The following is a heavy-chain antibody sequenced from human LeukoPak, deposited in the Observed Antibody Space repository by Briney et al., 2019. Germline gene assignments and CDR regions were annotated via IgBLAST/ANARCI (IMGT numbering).Heavy chain of an antibody. CDR1: GFTFSGYA. Sequence: PGGSLRLSCAASGFTFSGYAMSWVRQAPGKGLEWVSAISGSGGSTYYADSVKGRFTISRDNSKNTLYLQMNSLRAEDTAVYYCAKNGVLIYYFDYWGQGTLVTVSS. V-gene: IGHV3-23*01. CDR2: ISGSGGST. D-gene: IGHD2-8*02. J-gene: IGHJ4*02. CDR3: AKNGVLIYYFDY.